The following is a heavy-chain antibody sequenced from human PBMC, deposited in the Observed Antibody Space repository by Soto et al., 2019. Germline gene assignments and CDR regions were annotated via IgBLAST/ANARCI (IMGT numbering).Heavy chain of an antibody. J-gene: IGHJ6*02. Sequence: GGSLRLSCAASGFTFSSYSMNWVRQAPGKGLEWVSYISSSSSTIYYADSVKGRFTISRDNAKNSLYLQMNSLRDEETAVYYCARDRGHLNIGDYLRLAGTTTRYYYYGMDVWGQGTTVTVSS. CDR1: GFTFSSYS. V-gene: IGHV3-48*02. CDR3: ARDRGHLNIGDYLRLAGTTTRYYYYGMDV. CDR2: ISSSSSTI. D-gene: IGHD4-17*01.